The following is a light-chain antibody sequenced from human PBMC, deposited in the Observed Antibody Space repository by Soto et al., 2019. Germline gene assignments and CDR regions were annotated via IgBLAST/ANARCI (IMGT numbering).Light chain of an antibody. J-gene: IGKJ1*01. CDR3: QQYNNWPG. CDR2: GAS. Sequence: EIVMTQSPATLSVSPGERATLSCRASQSVSSNLAWYQQKPGQAPRLLIYGASTRATGIPARFSGSGSGTEFTLTISSLQSEDFAVYYCQQYNNWPGFGQGTKVEIE. V-gene: IGKV3-15*01. CDR1: QSVSSN.